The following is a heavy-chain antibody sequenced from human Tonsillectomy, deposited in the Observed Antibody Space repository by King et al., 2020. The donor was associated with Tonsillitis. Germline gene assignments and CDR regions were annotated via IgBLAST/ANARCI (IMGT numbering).Heavy chain of an antibody. CDR1: GFTLSSYD. CDR2: ISYDGSNK. D-gene: IGHD3-22*01. J-gene: IGHJ2*01. CDR3: AKCPTKFYDSSGYWFGNWYFDL. V-gene: IGHV3-30*18. Sequence: VQLVESGGGVVQPGRSLRLSCAASGFTLSSYDMHWVRQAPGKGLEWVAVISYDGSNKYYADSVKGRFTISRDNSKNTLYLQMNSLRAEDTAVYYCAKCPTKFYDSSGYWFGNWYFDLWGRGTLVTVSS.